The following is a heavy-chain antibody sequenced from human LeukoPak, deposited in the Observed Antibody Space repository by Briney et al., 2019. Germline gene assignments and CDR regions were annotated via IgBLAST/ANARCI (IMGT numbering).Heavy chain of an antibody. Sequence: PGRSLRLSRAASGFTFDDYAMHWVRQAPGKGLEWVSGISWNSGSIGYADSVKGRFTISRDNAKNSLYLQMNSLRAEDTALYYCAKDPTDTVTTYFDYWGQGTLVTVSS. CDR2: ISWNSGSI. CDR1: GFTFDDYA. CDR3: AKDPTDTVTTYFDY. D-gene: IGHD4-17*01. J-gene: IGHJ4*02. V-gene: IGHV3-9*01.